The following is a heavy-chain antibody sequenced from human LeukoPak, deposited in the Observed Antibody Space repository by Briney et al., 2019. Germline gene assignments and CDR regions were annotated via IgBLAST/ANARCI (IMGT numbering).Heavy chain of an antibody. V-gene: IGHV3-72*01. CDR2: IRDKADSYTT. J-gene: IGHJ4*02. CDR1: GFTFSDHH. Sequence: GGSLRLSCAASGFTFSDHHMDWVRQAPGKGREWVGRIRDKADSYTTEYAASVKGRFTISRDDSKNSLSLQMNSLKTEDTAVYYCAAVRGVMGYWGQGTLVTVSS. D-gene: IGHD3-10*02. CDR3: AAVRGVMGY.